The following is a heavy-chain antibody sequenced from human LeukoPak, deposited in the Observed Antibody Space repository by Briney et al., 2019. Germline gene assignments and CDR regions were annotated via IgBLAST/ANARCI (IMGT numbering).Heavy chain of an antibody. CDR2: IRHDGSNK. D-gene: IGHD6-13*01. J-gene: IGHJ4*02. CDR1: GFTFSSYG. V-gene: IGHV3-30*02. CDR3: AKDGVDSYSSSWPFDY. Sequence: GGSLRLSCAASGFTFSSYGMHWVRQAPGKGLEWVAFIRHDGSNKYYADSVKGRFTISRDNSKNTLYLQMNSLRAEDTAVYYCAKDGVDSYSSSWPFDYWGQGTLVTVSS.